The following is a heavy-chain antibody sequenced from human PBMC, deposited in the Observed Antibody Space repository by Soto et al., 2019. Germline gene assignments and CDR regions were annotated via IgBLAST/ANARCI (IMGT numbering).Heavy chain of an antibody. V-gene: IGHV4-39*01. CDR3: ARARYYDSSGYGV. D-gene: IGHD3-22*01. CDR2: IYYSGST. J-gene: IGHJ4*02. CDR1: GGSISSSSYY. Sequence: SETLSLTCTVSGGSISSSSYYWGWIRQPPGKGLEWIGSIYYSGSTYYNPSLKSRVTISVDTSKNQFSLKLSSVTAADTAVYYCARARYYDSSGYGVWGQGTLVTVSS.